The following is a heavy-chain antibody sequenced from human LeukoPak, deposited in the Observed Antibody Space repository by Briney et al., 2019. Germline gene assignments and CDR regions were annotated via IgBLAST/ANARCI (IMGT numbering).Heavy chain of an antibody. CDR1: GFTFSDYY. CDR2: ISSTSSYT. CDR3: ARGIQYYYYGMDV. Sequence: PGGSLRLSCAASGFTFSDYYMSWIRQAPGKGLEWVSYISSTSSYTNHADSVKGRFTISRDNAKNSLYLQMNSLRAEDTAVYYCARGIQYYYYGMDVWGQGTTVTVSS. J-gene: IGHJ6*02. V-gene: IGHV3-11*05.